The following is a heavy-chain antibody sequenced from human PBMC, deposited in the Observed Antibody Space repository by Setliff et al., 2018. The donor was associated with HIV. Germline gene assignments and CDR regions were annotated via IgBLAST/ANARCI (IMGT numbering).Heavy chain of an antibody. J-gene: IGHJ6*02. CDR3: ARENGRTNYYYYYGMDV. Sequence: SETLSLTCAVFRGSFSGYYWTWIRQAPGKGLEWIGDINHKGSTNYKSSLKSRVTISMDTSKNQFSLKLSSVTAADTAVYYCARENGRTNYYYYYGMDVWGQGTTVTVSS. CDR1: RGSFSGYY. CDR2: INHKGST. V-gene: IGHV4-34*01.